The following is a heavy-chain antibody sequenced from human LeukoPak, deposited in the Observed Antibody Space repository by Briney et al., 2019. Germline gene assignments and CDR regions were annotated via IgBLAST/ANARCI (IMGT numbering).Heavy chain of an antibody. CDR2: TNPNSGET. CDR1: GYNFITYD. Sequence: ASVKVSCKASGYNFITYDINWVRQATGQGLEWLGYTNPNSGETVYAQKVQGRVTLTTDTSISTAFMELSSLTSEDTGIYYCTRVPRTAVAIWGQGTMVTVSS. CDR3: TRVPRTAVAI. J-gene: IGHJ3*02. D-gene: IGHD6-19*01. V-gene: IGHV1-8*01.